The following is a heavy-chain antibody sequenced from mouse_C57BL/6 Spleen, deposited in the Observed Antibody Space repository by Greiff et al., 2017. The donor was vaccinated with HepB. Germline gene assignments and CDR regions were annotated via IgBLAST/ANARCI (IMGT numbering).Heavy chain of an antibody. CDR3: ASPDGYWAMDY. Sequence: QVQLQQPGAELARPGASVKLSCKASGYTFTSYGISWVKQRTGQGLEWIGEIYPRSGNTYYNEKFKGKATLTADKSSSTAYMELRSLTSEDSAVYFCASPDGYWAMDYWGQGTSVTVSS. CDR2: IYPRSGNT. D-gene: IGHD2-3*01. CDR1: GYTFTSYG. J-gene: IGHJ4*01. V-gene: IGHV1-81*01.